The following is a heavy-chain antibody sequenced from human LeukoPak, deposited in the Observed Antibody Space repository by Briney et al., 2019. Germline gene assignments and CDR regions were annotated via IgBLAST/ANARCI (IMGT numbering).Heavy chain of an antibody. V-gene: IGHV3-33*01. CDR2: IWNDGSHQ. J-gene: IGHJ4*02. Sequence: GRSLRLSCSASGFSFSSYGMHWVRQAPGEGLEWVAVIWNDGSHQYYADSEKGRFTISRDNSRNTVYLQMNRLRVDDTAVYYCARDATEYGDSHFDWWGQGTLVTVSS. CDR3: ARDATEYGDSHFDW. CDR1: GFSFSSYG. D-gene: IGHD4-17*01.